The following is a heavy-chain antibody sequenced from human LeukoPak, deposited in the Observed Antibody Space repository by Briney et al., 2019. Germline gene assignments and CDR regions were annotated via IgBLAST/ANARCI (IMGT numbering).Heavy chain of an antibody. CDR1: GFTFSSYG. J-gene: IGHJ4*02. CDR3: AKDRSRPLTYIDY. Sequence: GGSLRLSCAASGFTFSSYGMHWVRQAPGKGLEWVAVISYDGSNKYYADSVKGRFTISRDNSKNTLYLQMNSLRAEDMAVYYCAKDRSRPLTYIDYWGQGTLVTVSS. D-gene: IGHD6-13*01. V-gene: IGHV3-30*18. CDR2: ISYDGSNK.